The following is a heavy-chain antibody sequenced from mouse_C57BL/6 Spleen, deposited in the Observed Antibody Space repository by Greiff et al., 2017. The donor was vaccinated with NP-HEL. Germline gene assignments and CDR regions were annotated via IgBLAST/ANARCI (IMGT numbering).Heavy chain of an antibody. CDR3: ARPVATAWFAY. CDR2: IDPSDSYT. J-gene: IGHJ3*01. Sequence: QVQLQQPGAELVKPGASVKLSCKASGYTFTSYWMQWVQQRPGQGLEWIGEIDPSDSYTNYNQKFKGKATLTVDTSSSTAYMQLSSLTSEDSAVYYCARPVATAWFAYWGQGTLVTVSA. D-gene: IGHD1-1*01. CDR1: GYTFTSYW. V-gene: IGHV1-50*01.